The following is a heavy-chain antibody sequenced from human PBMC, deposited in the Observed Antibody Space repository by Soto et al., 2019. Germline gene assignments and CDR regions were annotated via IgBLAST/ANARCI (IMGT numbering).Heavy chain of an antibody. D-gene: IGHD3-10*01. J-gene: IGHJ4*01. CDR3: ARREHYYASGCFDY. Sequence: GESRKISCNGSGYSFTSYWMGWVRQMPGKGLDWMGIIYPGDSDTRYSPSFQAQVTISADKSISTAYLQWSSLKASDTAMYYCARREHYYASGCFDYWGHGTLVTVSS. CDR1: GYSFTSYW. CDR2: IYPGDSDT. V-gene: IGHV5-51*01.